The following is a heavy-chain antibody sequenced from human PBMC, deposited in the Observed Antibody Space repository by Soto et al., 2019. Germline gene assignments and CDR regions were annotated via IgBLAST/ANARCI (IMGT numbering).Heavy chain of an antibody. CDR3: AHFPNYSQYDWFDP. V-gene: IGHV2-5*02. D-gene: IGHD2-21*01. J-gene: IGHJ5*02. CDR2: IYWDDDK. CDR1: GFSLTTRGVG. Sequence: QITLKESGPTLVKPTQTLTLTCTFSGFSLTTRGVGVGWIRQPPGKALECLALIYWDDDKRYSPSLQSRLSTTMDTYQAQVVLTLTIVDPVDTATYYCAHFPNYSQYDWFDPWGQGTLVSVSS.